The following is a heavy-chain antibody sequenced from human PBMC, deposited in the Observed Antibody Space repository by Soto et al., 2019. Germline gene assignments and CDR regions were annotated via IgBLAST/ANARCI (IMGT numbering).Heavy chain of an antibody. J-gene: IGHJ4*02. V-gene: IGHV4-34*01. D-gene: IGHD5-12*01. CDR3: ARGVGYAGVDY. CDR2: INNSGST. CDR1: GGSFSTYY. Sequence: QVQLQQWGAGLLKPSETLSLTCAVYGGSFSTYYWSWIRQPPGKGLEWIGEINNSGSTNYNPSLKSRVTISVDRSKNQFSLKLTSVTAADTDVYSGARGVGYAGVDYWGQGTLVTVSS.